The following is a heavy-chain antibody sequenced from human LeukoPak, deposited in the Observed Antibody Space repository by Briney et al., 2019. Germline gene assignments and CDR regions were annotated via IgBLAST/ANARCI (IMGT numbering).Heavy chain of an antibody. J-gene: IGHJ4*02. D-gene: IGHD1-26*01. CDR1: GYTFPDHY. Sequence: GASVEVSCKPSGYTFPDHYVHWVRQAPGQGPELMAWINPKSGGTNYAQKFQGRVTMTRDTSINTVYMEVNRLRSDDTAVYYCARGRDSWSHTYYFDFWGQGTLVTVSS. V-gene: IGHV1-2*02. CDR2: INPKSGGT. CDR3: ARGRDSWSHTYYFDF.